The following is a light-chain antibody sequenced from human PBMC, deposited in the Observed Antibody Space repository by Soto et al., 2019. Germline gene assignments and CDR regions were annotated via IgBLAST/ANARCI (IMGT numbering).Light chain of an antibody. CDR2: SNN. CDR1: SSNVGRNA. V-gene: IGLV1-44*01. J-gene: IGLJ2*01. Sequence: QAVVTQPPSASGTPGQGVTISCSGSSSNVGRNAVNWYQQLPGTAPKVLIYSNNQRPSGVPVRFSGSKSGTSASLAISGLQSEDEADYYCAAWDDSLNGVIFGGGTKLTVL. CDR3: AAWDDSLNGVI.